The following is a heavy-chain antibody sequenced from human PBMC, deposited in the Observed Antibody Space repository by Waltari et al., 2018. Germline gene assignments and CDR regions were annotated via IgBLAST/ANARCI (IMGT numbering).Heavy chain of an antibody. Sequence: QVQLVESGGGVVQPGRSLRLSCAASGFTFSSYAMHWVRQAPGKGREWVAVISYDGSNKYYADSVKGRFTISRDNSKNTLYLKMNSLRAEDTAVYYCARDRLVRFLEWLPDYWGQGTLVTVSS. V-gene: IGHV3-30-3*01. CDR2: ISYDGSNK. D-gene: IGHD3-3*01. J-gene: IGHJ4*02. CDR1: GFTFSSYA. CDR3: ARDRLVRFLEWLPDY.